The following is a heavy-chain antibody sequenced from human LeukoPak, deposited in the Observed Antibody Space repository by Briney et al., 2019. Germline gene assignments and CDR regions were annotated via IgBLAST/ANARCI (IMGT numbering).Heavy chain of an antibody. V-gene: IGHV5-51*01. CDR1: GYSFTSYW. CDR3: ARQGSYFDY. Sequence: GESLKISCKGSGYSFTSYWIAWVRQMPGKGLEWMGIIYPGDSDTKYSPSFQGQVTISADKSISTAYLQWSSLRASDTAMSYCARQGSYFDYWAQGTLVTVSS. CDR2: IYPGDSDT. J-gene: IGHJ4*02.